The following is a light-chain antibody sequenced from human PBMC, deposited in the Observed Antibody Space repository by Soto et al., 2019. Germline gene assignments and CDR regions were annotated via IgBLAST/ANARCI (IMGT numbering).Light chain of an antibody. Sequence: DIQMTQSPSFVSASVGDRVTITCRASQGISRWLAWYQQRPGKAPELLIYGASSLQRWAPSRFSGSGSGTDFTLTISSLQPEDFATYYCQQANSFPLTFGQGTRLEIK. CDR2: GAS. CDR3: QQANSFPLT. V-gene: IGKV1-12*01. CDR1: QGISRW. J-gene: IGKJ5*01.